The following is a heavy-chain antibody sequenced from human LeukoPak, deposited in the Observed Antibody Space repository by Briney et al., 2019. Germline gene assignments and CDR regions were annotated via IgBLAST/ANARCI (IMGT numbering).Heavy chain of an antibody. CDR1: GGSISSYY. Sequence: KPSETLSLTCTVSGGSISSYYWSWIRQPPGKGLEWIGYIYYSGSTNYNPSLKSRVAISVDTSKNPFSLKLSSVTAADTAVYYCARETDILTGLNYFDYWGQRTLVTVSS. D-gene: IGHD3-9*01. V-gene: IGHV4-59*01. CDR2: IYYSGST. J-gene: IGHJ4*02. CDR3: ARETDILTGLNYFDY.